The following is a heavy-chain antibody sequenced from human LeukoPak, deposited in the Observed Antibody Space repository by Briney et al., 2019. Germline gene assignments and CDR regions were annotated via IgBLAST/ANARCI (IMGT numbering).Heavy chain of an antibody. CDR3: ARAEPDTFFDP. D-gene: IGHD1-14*01. Sequence: GASVKVSCKASGGTFSNYGINWVRQTPGQGLEWMGGIIPMFGIANYAQKFQDRVTITTDKSTSTTYMELSSLRSEDTAVYFCARAEPDTFFDPWGQGSLVTVSS. J-gene: IGHJ5*02. CDR1: GGTFSNYG. CDR2: IIPMFGIA. V-gene: IGHV1-69*10.